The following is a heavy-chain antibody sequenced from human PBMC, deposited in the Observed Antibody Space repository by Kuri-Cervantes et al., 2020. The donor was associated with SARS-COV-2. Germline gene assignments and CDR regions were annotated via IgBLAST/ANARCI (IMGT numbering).Heavy chain of an antibody. V-gene: IGHV3-23*03. CDR1: GFTFSSYA. CDR2: IYSGGSST. Sequence: GESLKISCAASGFTFSSYAMSWVRQAPGKGLEWVSVIYSGGSSTYYADSVKGRFTISRDNSKNTLYLQMNSLRAEDTAVYYCASMVRGNYGMDVWGQGTTVTVS. D-gene: IGHD3-10*01. CDR3: ASMVRGNYGMDV. J-gene: IGHJ6*02.